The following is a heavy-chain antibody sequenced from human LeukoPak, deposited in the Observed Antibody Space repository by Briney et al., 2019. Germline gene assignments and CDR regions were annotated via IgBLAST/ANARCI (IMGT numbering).Heavy chain of an antibody. D-gene: IGHD2-2*01. CDR2: IIPIFGTA. J-gene: IGHJ4*02. CDR1: GGTFSSYA. V-gene: IGHV1-69*13. CDR3: ARDEGGYCSSTSCYLPFDY. Sequence: SVKVSCKASGGTFSSYAISWVRQAPGQGLEWMGGIIPIFGTANYAQKFQGRVTITADESTSTAYMELSSLRSEDTAVYYCARDEGGYCSSTSCYLPFDYWGQGTLVTVSS.